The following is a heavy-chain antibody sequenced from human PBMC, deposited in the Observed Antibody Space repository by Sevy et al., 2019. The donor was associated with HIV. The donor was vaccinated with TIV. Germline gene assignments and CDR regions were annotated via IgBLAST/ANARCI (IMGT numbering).Heavy chain of an antibody. CDR2: IHSNDTT. Sequence: GGSLRLSCAASGFTVNGNSMTWVRQAPGKGLEGVSVIHSNDTTYPADSVKARFTISTDNFKNTQYLNMRSVNAEDTAVYYCARGRSGYGYALDYWGQGTLVTVSS. V-gene: IGHV3-66*01. CDR1: GFTVNGNS. CDR3: ARGRSGYGYALDY. D-gene: IGHD5-18*01. J-gene: IGHJ4*02.